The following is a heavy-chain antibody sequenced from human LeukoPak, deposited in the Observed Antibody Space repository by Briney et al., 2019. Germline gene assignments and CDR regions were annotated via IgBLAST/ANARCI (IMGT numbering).Heavy chain of an antibody. Sequence: GRSLRLSCAASGFTFSSYGMHWVRQAPGKGLEWVAIIWHDGSDKYYADSVKGRFTISRDSSKNTLYLQMNSLRAEDTALYYCARENSGIYGMDVWGQGTTVTVSS. CDR1: GFTFSSYG. CDR2: IWHDGSDK. V-gene: IGHV3-33*01. J-gene: IGHJ6*02. D-gene: IGHD3-10*01. CDR3: ARENSGIYGMDV.